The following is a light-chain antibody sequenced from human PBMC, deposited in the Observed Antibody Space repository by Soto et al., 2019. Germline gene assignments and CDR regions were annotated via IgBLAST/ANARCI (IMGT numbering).Light chain of an antibody. J-gene: IGKJ5*01. CDR3: QQLNSYPRSIT. CDR1: QGISSY. Sequence: DIQLTQSPSFLSASVGDRVTITCGASQGISSYLAWYQQKPGKAPKLLIYAASTLQSGVPSRLSGSGSGKEFTLTISILQTEDFATYYCQQLNSYPRSITFGQGTRLEIK. CDR2: AAS. V-gene: IGKV1-9*01.